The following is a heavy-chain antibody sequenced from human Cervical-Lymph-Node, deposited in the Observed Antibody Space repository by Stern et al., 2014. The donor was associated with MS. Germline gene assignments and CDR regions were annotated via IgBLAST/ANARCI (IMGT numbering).Heavy chain of an antibody. CDR1: GFMFNDYY. V-gene: IGHV3-11*01. CDR3: ARSSGGNSQFDY. Sequence: QLVQSGGGLVKPGASLRLSCVASGFMFNDYYISWIRQAPGKGLEWVAYISSRGSVTSYADSVKGRFTISRDNAKKSLYLRMNSLRVDDTAIYYCARSSGGNSQFDYWGQGVQVTVSS. J-gene: IGHJ4*02. D-gene: IGHD2-15*01. CDR2: ISSRGSVT.